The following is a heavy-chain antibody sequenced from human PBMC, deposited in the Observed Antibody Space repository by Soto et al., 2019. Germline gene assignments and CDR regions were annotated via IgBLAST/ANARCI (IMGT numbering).Heavy chain of an antibody. J-gene: IGHJ6*02. CDR2: ISWDGGST. Sequence: VQLVESGGVVVQPGGSLRLSCAASGFTFDDYTMHWVRQAPGKGLEWVSLISWDGGSTYYADSVKGRFTISRDNSKNSLYLQMNSLRTEDTALYYCAKGDRNYYYYGMDVWGQGTTVTVSS. V-gene: IGHV3-43*01. CDR1: GFTFDDYT. CDR3: AKGDRNYYYYGMDV.